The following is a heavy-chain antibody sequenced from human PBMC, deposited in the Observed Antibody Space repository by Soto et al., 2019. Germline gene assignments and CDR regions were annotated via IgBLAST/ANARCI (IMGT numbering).Heavy chain of an antibody. CDR3: ARAYSGYGGAFDI. J-gene: IGHJ3*02. D-gene: IGHD5-12*01. Sequence: QVQLQQWGAGLLKPSETLSLTCAVYGGSFSGYYWSWIRQPPGKGLEWIGEINHSGSTNYNPSLKSRVTISVDTSKNQFSLKLSSVTAADTAVYYCARAYSGYGGAFDIWGQGTKVTVSS. CDR1: GGSFSGYY. CDR2: INHSGST. V-gene: IGHV4-34*01.